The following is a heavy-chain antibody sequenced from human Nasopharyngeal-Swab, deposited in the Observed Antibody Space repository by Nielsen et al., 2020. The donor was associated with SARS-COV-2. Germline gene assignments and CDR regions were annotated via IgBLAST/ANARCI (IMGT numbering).Heavy chain of an antibody. D-gene: IGHD2-21*02. V-gene: IGHV4-31*03. CDR1: GGSISSGGYY. J-gene: IGHJ2*01. CDR3: ARIMTDHWHFDL. Sequence: SETLSLTCTVSGGSISSGGYYWSWIRQHPGKGLEWIGYIFYSGSTYYNPSLKSRVTISVDTSKNQFSLKLSSVTAADTAVYYCARIMTDHWHFDLWGRGTLVTVSS. CDR2: IFYSGST.